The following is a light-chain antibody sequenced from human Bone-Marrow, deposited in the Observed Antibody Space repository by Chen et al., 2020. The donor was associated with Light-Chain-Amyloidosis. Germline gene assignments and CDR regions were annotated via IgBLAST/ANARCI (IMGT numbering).Light chain of an antibody. J-gene: IGLJ2*01. V-gene: IGLV2-14*01. CDR2: EVN. CDR1: SSDVGGYNF. Sequence: QSALTQPDSVSGSPGQSITISCAGTSSDVGGYNFVSWYQQNAGKVPRLIIYEVNHRPSGVSSRFSASKSGNTASLTISGLQTEDEGDYYCSSYRSGSYVLFGGGTKLTVL. CDR3: SSYRSGSYVL.